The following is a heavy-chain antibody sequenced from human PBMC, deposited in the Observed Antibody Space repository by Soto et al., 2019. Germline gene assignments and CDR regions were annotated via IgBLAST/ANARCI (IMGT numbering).Heavy chain of an antibody. CDR2: IYDDGSA. D-gene: IGHD2-15*01. V-gene: IGHV4-59*01. CDR1: CGSISSSY. CDR3: ARDKYCSGGSCRKNWFDP. J-gene: IGHJ5*02. Sequence: SETLSLTCTVSCGSISSSYWSWIRQPPGKGLEWLAYIYDDGSANYNPSLKSRATISLDMSKNQFSLKLTSVTAADTAVYYCARDKYCSGGSCRKNWFDPWGQGTLVTVS.